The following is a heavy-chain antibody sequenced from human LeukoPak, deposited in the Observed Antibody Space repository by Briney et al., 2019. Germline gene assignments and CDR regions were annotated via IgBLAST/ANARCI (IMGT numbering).Heavy chain of an antibody. Sequence: GESLQIFCKASGYSFTSYWIGWVRQMPGKGLEWMAMIYPGDSDTRYSPSFQGQVTISADKSISTAYLQWSSLKASDTAMYYCARPGLDYGDYVLYFDYWGQGTLVTVS. CDR1: GYSFTSYW. J-gene: IGHJ4*02. CDR2: IYPGDSDT. CDR3: ARPGLDYGDYVLYFDY. V-gene: IGHV5-51*01. D-gene: IGHD4-17*01.